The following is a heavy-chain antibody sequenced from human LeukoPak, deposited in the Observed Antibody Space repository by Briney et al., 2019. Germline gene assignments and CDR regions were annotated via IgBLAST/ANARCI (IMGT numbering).Heavy chain of an antibody. CDR3: SRPTVTSLGAFDF. D-gene: IGHD4-17*01. V-gene: IGHV4-31*03. J-gene: IGHJ3*01. Sequence: SQTLSLTCTVSGGSISSGTYYWGWIRQLPGKGLECIGYIFYAGTTYYNPSLKSRVTVSIDTSTNQFSLKLSSVTAADTAVYYCSRPTVTSLGAFDFCGRGTMITVSS. CDR2: IFYAGTT. CDR1: GGSISSGTYY.